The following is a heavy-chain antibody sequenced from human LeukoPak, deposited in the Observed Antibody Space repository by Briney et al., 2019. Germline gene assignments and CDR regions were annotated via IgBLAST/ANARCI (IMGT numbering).Heavy chain of an antibody. D-gene: IGHD5-12*01. Sequence: GGSLRLSCAASGFTFSSYWMHWVRQAPGKGLVWVSRIRSDGSTTYADSVKGRFTISRDNAKNTLYLQMNSLRAEDTAVYYCAREMGLNIVATFGYWGQGTLVTVSS. J-gene: IGHJ4*02. V-gene: IGHV3-74*01. CDR2: IRSDGST. CDR3: AREMGLNIVATFGY. CDR1: GFTFSSYW.